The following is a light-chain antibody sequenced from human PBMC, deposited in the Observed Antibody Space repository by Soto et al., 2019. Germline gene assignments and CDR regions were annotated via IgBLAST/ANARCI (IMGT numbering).Light chain of an antibody. J-gene: IGKJ1*01. CDR3: QHYNSNPWT. V-gene: IGKV1-5*01. CDR2: AAS. CDR1: QTVSGW. Sequence: DIQMTQSPSTLSASVGDRVTITCRASQTVSGWLAWYQQKPGKAPKLLIYAASNMESGVPSRFSGSGSASEFTLTISSRQPDDSATYYCQHYNSNPWTFGQGTKVEIK.